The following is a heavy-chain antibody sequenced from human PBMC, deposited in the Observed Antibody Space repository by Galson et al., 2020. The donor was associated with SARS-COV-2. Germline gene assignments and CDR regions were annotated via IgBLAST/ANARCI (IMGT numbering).Heavy chain of an antibody. CDR2: IWYAGSNK. CDR1: GFTFSSYD. CDR3: ARPQPSSSSWYSDDLDD. J-gene: IGHJ4*02. Sequence: TGGSLRLSCAASGFTFSSYDMHWVRQAPGKGLEWVAVIWYAGSNKYYADSVTGRFTISRDNSKNTLYLQMNSLRAEDTAVYYCARPQPSSSSWYSDDLDDWGQGTLVTVSS. D-gene: IGHD6-13*01. V-gene: IGHV3-33*01.